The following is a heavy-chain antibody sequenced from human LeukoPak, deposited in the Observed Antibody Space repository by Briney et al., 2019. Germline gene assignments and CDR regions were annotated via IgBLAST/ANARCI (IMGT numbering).Heavy chain of an antibody. J-gene: IGHJ4*02. V-gene: IGHV3-23*01. CDR2: ISGDGGST. CDR3: AKAPYFKSSFDY. CDR1: GFTFSSYA. D-gene: IGHD2/OR15-2a*01. Sequence: SGGSLRLSCAASGFTFSSYAMSRVRQAPGKGLEWVSAISGDGGSTYYADSVKGRFTISRNNSKNTLYLQMNSLRAEDTAVYYCAKAPYFKSSFDYWGQGTLVTVSS.